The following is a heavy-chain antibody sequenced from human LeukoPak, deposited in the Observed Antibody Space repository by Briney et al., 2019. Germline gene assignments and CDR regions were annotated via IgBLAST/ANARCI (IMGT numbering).Heavy chain of an antibody. D-gene: IGHD3-10*01. J-gene: IGHJ4*02. Sequence: SETLSLTCTVSGGSISSGSYYWSWIRQPAGKGLEWIGRIYTSGSTNYNPSLKSRVTISVDTSKNQFSLKLSPVTAADTAVYYCARGLITMVRGVIITGPIGYFEYWGQGTLVTVSS. V-gene: IGHV4-61*02. CDR2: IYTSGST. CDR3: ARGLITMVRGVIITGPIGYFEY. CDR1: GGSISSGSYY.